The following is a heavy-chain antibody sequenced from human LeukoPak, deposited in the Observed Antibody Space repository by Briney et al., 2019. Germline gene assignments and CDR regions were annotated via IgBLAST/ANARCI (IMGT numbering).Heavy chain of an antibody. CDR3: ARVPHVSEIFGAGPFDY. Sequence: PSETLSLTCTVSGGSISSGDYYWSWIRQPPGKGLEWIGYIYYSGSTYYNPSLKSRVTISVDTSKNQFSLKLSSVTAADTAVYYCARVPHVSEIFGAGPFDYWGQGTLVTVSS. D-gene: IGHD3-3*01. J-gene: IGHJ4*02. V-gene: IGHV4-30-4*08. CDR1: GGSISSGDYY. CDR2: IYYSGST.